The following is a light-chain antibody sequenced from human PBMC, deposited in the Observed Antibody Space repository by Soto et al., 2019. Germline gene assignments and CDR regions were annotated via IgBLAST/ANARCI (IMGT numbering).Light chain of an antibody. CDR2: AVT. V-gene: IGLV2-14*01. J-gene: IGLJ1*01. Sequence: QSALTQSASVSGSPGQSITISCTGTSSDVGGYNYVSWYQQHPGKAPKLMIYAVTDRPSGVSSRFSGSKSGSTASLTISGLQAEDEAEYYCGSYTDTTYVFGTGTKVTVL. CDR1: SSDVGGYNY. CDR3: GSYTDTTYV.